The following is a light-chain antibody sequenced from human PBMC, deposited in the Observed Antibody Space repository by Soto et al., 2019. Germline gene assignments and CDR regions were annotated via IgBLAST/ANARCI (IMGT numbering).Light chain of an antibody. CDR1: QSVTDSY. Sequence: ENVLTQSPGTLSLSPGDRATLSCRASQSVTDSYLAWYQQKPGQAPRLLIYAASRRATGIPDSFSGSGSGTDFTLTISILEPEDFAVYYCQQYGNSPFTFGQGTRLEIK. J-gene: IGKJ5*01. CDR3: QQYGNSPFT. CDR2: AAS. V-gene: IGKV3-20*01.